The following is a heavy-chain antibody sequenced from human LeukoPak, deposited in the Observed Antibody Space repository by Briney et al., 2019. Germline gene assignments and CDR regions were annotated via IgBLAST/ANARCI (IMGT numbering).Heavy chain of an antibody. V-gene: IGHV4-34*01. CDR1: GGSFSGYY. CDR2: LYHSGST. CDR3: ARVSDISRKYYFDY. J-gene: IGHJ4*02. Sequence: SETLSPTCAVYGGSFSGYYWSWIRQPPGKGLEWIGSLYHSGSTYYKPSLRSRVSILLDMAKSQFSLKLNSVTAADTAVYYCARVSDISRKYYFDYWGQGTLVTVSS. D-gene: IGHD3-9*01.